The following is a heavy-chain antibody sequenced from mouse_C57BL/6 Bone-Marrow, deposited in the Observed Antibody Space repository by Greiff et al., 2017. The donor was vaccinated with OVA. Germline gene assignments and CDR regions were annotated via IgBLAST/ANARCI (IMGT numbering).Heavy chain of an antibody. J-gene: IGHJ2*01. D-gene: IGHD4-1*01. CDR1: GYTFTDYY. CDR3: ARGTGTGTY. CDR2: INPYNGGT. Sequence: DVQLQESGPVLVKPGASVKMSCKASGYTFTDYYMNWVKQSHGKSLEWIGVINPYNGGTSYNQKFKGKATLTVDKSSSTAYMELNSLTSEDSAVYYCARGTGTGTYWGQGTTLTVSS. V-gene: IGHV1-19*01.